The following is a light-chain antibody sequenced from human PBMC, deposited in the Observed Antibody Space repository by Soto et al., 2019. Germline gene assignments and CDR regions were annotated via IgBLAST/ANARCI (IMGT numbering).Light chain of an antibody. J-gene: IGKJ2*01. CDR2: SAS. Sequence: EIVMTQSPATLSVSPGERATLSCRASQSISTELAWYQQKPGQPPGLLIYSASTMATGVPARFAGSGSGSECTLTISGLQSEDFAVYYCQQGHNWPLTFGQGTRLEI. CDR1: QSISTE. CDR3: QQGHNWPLT. V-gene: IGKV3-15*01.